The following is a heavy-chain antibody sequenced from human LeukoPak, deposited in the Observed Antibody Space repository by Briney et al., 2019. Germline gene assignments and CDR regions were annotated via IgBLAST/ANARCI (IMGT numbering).Heavy chain of an antibody. CDR2: ISSSGRTI. D-gene: IGHD6-13*01. CDR3: ARRAIAEGFDY. Sequence: GGSLRLSCAVSGFSSYEMNWARQAPGKGLEWVSYISSSGRTIYYADSVKGRFTISRDSAKNSLYLQMNSLRVEDTAVYYCARRAIAEGFDYWGQGTLVTVSS. J-gene: IGHJ4*02. CDR1: GFSSYE. V-gene: IGHV3-48*03.